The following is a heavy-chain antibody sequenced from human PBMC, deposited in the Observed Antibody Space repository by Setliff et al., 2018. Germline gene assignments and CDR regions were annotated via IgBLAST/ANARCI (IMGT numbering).Heavy chain of an antibody. CDR3: ARGYYNGRGYYYLPCSFDS. V-gene: IGHV4-61*09. J-gene: IGHJ4*02. CDR2: IHGTEGT. CDR1: DGSLYSGNYY. D-gene: IGHD3-10*01. Sequence: PSESLSLTCTVSDGSLYSGNYYWTWIRQPAGKALEWIGHIHGTEGTHYNPSLDSRVTISRDKSPNQFSLMLRSVTAADTALYYCARGYYNGRGYYYLPCSFDSWGRGIVVTVSS.